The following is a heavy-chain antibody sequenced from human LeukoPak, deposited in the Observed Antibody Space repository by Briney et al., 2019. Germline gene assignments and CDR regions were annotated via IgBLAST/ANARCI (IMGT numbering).Heavy chain of an antibody. D-gene: IGHD3-9*01. J-gene: IGHJ4*02. CDR3: ARLPRYFDWLLPWAHFDY. CDR1: GYSFTSYW. V-gene: IGHV5-51*01. Sequence: GESLKISCKGSGYSFTSYWIGWVRQMPGKGLEWMGIIYPGDSDTRYSPSFQGQVTISADKSISTAYLRWSSLKASDTAMYYCARLPRYFDWLLPWAHFDYWGQGTLVTVSS. CDR2: IYPGDSDT.